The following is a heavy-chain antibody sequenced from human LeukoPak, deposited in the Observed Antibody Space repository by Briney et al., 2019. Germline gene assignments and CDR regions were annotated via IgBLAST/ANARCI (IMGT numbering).Heavy chain of an antibody. V-gene: IGHV4-34*01. CDR3: ARGAPAGMDV. CDR1: GGSFSGYY. Sequence: SETLSLTCAVYGGSFSGYYWSWIRQPPGKGLEWIGEINHSGSTNYNPSLKSRVTMSVDTSKNQFSLKLSSVTAADTAVYYCARGAPAGMDVWGKGTTVTVSS. J-gene: IGHJ6*04. CDR2: INHSGST.